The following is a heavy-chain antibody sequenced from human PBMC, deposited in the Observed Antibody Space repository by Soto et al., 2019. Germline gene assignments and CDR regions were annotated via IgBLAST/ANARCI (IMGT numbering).Heavy chain of an antibody. CDR1: GYTFTSYG. D-gene: IGHD5-12*01. V-gene: IGHV1-18*01. CDR2: ISPHNGKT. J-gene: IGHJ4*02. Sequence: ASVKVSCKASGYTFTSYGISWVRQAPGQGLEWMGWISPHNGKTNYAQKFQGRVTMTADTSTSTAYMELNSLRSEDTAVYYCVRDSPIGSTFSGYDGIDYWGQGTLVTVS. CDR3: VRDSPIGSTFSGYDGIDY.